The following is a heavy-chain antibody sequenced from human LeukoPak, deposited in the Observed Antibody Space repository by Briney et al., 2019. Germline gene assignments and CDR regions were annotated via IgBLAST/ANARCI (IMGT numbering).Heavy chain of an antibody. CDR2: INSDGKTT. J-gene: IGHJ4*02. Sequence: GGSLRLSCAASGFTFSNSWMHWVRQAPGKGLVWVSRINSDGKTTTYADSVKGRFTISRDNAENTLFLQMNSLYAEDTAVYYCARDYPPDWGQGTLVTVSA. CDR3: ARDYPPD. CDR1: GFTFSNSW. V-gene: IGHV3-74*01.